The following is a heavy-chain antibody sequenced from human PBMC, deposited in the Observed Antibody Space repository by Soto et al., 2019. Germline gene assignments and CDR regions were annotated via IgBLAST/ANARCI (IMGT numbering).Heavy chain of an antibody. Sequence: QVQLVQPGAEVKKPGSSVKVSCEASGGTFRTESFNWVRQAPGQGLEWMGGIIPVLGTTDYAPRFRGRVTITADESTSTAYMEVGSLTYDDTAVYYCARATIGHVTRYYFDYWGQGTLVTVSS. CDR1: GGTFRTES. CDR2: IIPVLGTT. J-gene: IGHJ4*02. V-gene: IGHV1-69*01. CDR3: ARATIGHVTRYYFDY. D-gene: IGHD5-12*01.